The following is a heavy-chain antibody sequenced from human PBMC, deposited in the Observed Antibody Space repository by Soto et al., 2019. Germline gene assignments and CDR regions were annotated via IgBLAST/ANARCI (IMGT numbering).Heavy chain of an antibody. CDR1: GYTFNNYD. D-gene: IGHD3-10*01. CDR3: TRAYGAETFDF. CDR2: MNPNSGNT. Sequence: QVLLVQSGAEVKKPGASVKVSCKASGYTFNNYDIHWVRQDPGHGLEWMGWMNPNSGNTGYAQNFRGRVTMTQNTAIGTAYMELSSLRSDDTATYYCTRAYGAETFDFWGQGTRVTVSS. V-gene: IGHV1-8*02. J-gene: IGHJ5*01.